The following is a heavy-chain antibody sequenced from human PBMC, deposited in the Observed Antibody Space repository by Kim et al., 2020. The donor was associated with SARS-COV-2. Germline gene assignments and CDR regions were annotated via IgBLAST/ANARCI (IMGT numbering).Heavy chain of an antibody. CDR3: ARVADTAMVAHYYYGMDV. Sequence: GRFNISRDNAKNSLYLQMNSLRAEDTAVYYCARVADTAMVAHYYYGMDVWGQGTTVTVSS. J-gene: IGHJ6*02. V-gene: IGHV3-11*01. D-gene: IGHD5-18*01.